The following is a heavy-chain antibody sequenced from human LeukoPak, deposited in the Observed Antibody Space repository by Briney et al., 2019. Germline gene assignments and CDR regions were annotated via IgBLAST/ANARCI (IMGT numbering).Heavy chain of an antibody. V-gene: IGHV1-18*01. CDR2: ISAYNGNT. Sequence: ASVKVSCKASGYTFTSYGISWVRQAPGQGLEWMGWISAYNGNTNYAQKLQDRVTMTTDTSTSTAYMELRSLRSDDTAVYYCARVSRGWLDQYFYMDVWGKGTTVTVSS. CDR1: GYTFTSYG. D-gene: IGHD6-19*01. J-gene: IGHJ6*03. CDR3: ARVSRGWLDQYFYMDV.